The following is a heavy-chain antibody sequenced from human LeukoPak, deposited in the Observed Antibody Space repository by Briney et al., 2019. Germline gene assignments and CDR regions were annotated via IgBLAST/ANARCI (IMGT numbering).Heavy chain of an antibody. CDR1: GFTFSSYA. J-gene: IGHJ6*02. Sequence: GGSLRLSCAASGFTFSSYAMSWVRQAPGQGLVWVSRINHDGSTTNYMDSVKGRFTISRDNAKNTVFLQMNSLRAEDTAVFYCVRDRFYGMDVWGQGTTVTVSS. CDR2: INHDGSTT. V-gene: IGHV3-74*01. CDR3: VRDRFYGMDV.